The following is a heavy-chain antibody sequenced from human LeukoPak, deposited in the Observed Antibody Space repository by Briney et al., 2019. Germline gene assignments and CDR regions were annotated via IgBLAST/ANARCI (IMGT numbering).Heavy chain of an antibody. CDR3: ARGGCSGGSCREGYFDY. CDR2: IYHSGTT. V-gene: IGHV4-61*01. CDR1: GGSVNSGSSY. D-gene: IGHD2-15*01. J-gene: IGHJ4*02. Sequence: TSETLSLTCTISGGSVNSGSSYWSWIRQPPGKGLEWIGYIYHSGTTNYNPSLKSRVTISVDTSKNQFSLKLSSVTAADTAVYYCARGGCSGGSCREGYFDYWGQGTLVTVSS.